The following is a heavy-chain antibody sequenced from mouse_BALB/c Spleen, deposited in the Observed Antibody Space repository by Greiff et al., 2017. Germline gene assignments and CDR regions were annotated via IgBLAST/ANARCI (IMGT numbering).Heavy chain of an antibody. J-gene: IGHJ4*01. CDR2: ISSGGSYT. CDR3: ARRHYYGSSVYAMDY. CDR1: GFTFSSYG. Sequence: EVQLQESGGDLVKPGGSLKLSCAASGFTFSSYGMSWVRQTPDKRLEWVATISSGGSYTYYPDSVKGRFTISRDNAKNTLYLQMSSLKSEDTAMYYCARRHYYGSSVYAMDYWGQGTSVTVSS. D-gene: IGHD1-1*01. V-gene: IGHV5-6*01.